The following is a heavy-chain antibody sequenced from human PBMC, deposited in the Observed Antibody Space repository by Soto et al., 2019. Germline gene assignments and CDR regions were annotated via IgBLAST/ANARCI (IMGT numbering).Heavy chain of an antibody. CDR2: VSVGGTAI. CDR1: GVIFTPYS. V-gene: IGHV3-48*01. J-gene: IGHJ4*02. D-gene: IGHD3-22*01. CDR3: ARLICDSTRCPRHSFDS. Sequence: SGGSLRLSCTASGVIFTPYSVSWVLQAPGKGLEWISYVSVGGTAIYYADSVRGRFTISRDDAENSVYLQINSLGAEDTAVYYCARLICDSTRCPRHSFDSWGQGTLVTVSS.